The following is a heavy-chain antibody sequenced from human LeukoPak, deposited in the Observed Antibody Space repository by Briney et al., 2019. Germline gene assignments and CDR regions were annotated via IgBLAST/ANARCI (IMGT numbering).Heavy chain of an antibody. V-gene: IGHV4-4*02. CDR2: IHHSGST. CDR3: VRYYYDTSGPGYYFDF. Sequence: AETLSLTCAVSGVSISSTDWWTWVRQPPGKGLEWIGEIHHSGSTNYDPSLKSRVTISLDKSKNQFSLRLRSVTAADTAVYYCVRYYYDTSGPGYYFDFWGQGALVTVCS. CDR1: GVSISSTDW. D-gene: IGHD3-22*01. J-gene: IGHJ4*02.